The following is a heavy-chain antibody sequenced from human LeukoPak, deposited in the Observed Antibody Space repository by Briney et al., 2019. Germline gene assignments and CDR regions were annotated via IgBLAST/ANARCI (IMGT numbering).Heavy chain of an antibody. V-gene: IGHV4-59*08. D-gene: IGHD3-22*01. CDR2: IYYSGST. CDR1: GGSISSYY. CDR3: AQYDSSGYGGAFDI. Sequence: SETLSLTCTDSGGSISSYYWSWIRQPPGKGLEWIGYIYYSGSTNYNPSLKSRVTISVDTSKNQFSLKLSSVTAADTAVYYCAQYDSSGYGGAFDIWGQGTMVTVSS. J-gene: IGHJ3*02.